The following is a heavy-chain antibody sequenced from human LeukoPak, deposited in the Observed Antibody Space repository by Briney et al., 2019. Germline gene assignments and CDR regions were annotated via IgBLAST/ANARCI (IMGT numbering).Heavy chain of an antibody. Sequence: ASVKVSCKASGYTFTGYGISWVRQAPGQGLEWMGWISAYNGNTNYAQKLQGRVTMTTDTSTSTAYMELRSLRSDDTAVYYCARCSGAYSNYYYYGMDVWGQGTTVTVSS. V-gene: IGHV1-18*01. J-gene: IGHJ6*02. D-gene: IGHD3-10*02. CDR1: GYTFTGYG. CDR2: ISAYNGNT. CDR3: ARCSGAYSNYYYYGMDV.